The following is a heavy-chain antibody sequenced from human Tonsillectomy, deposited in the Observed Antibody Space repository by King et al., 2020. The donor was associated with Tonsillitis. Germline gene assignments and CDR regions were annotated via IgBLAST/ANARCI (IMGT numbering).Heavy chain of an antibody. V-gene: IGHV4-30-2*01. CDR2: IYHRESP. CDR3: ARDAGDYGMDV. J-gene: IGHJ6*02. Sequence: QLQESGSGLVKPSQTLSLTCAVSGGSISSGGYSWSWIRQPPGKGLEWIGYIYHRESPYYNPSLKSRVTISIYRSKNHLSLNLSSVTAADTAVYYCARDAGDYGMDVWGQGTTVTVSS. CDR1: GGSISSGGYS. D-gene: IGHD4-17*01.